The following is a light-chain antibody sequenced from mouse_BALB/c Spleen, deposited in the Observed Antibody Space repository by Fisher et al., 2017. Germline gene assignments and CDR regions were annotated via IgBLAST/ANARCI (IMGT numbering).Light chain of an antibody. CDR2: DTS. J-gene: IGKJ2*01. V-gene: IGKV4-55*01. CDR3: QQWSSYPYT. Sequence: IVLTQSPAITSASPGEKVTMTCSASSSVSYMYWYQQKPGSSPRLLIYDTSNLASGVPVRFSGSGSGTSYSLTISRMEAEDAATYYCQQWSSYPYTFGGGTKLEIK. CDR1: SSVSY.